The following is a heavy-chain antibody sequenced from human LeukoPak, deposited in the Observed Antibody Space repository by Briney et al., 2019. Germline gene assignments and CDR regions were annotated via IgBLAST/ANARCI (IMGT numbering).Heavy chain of an antibody. D-gene: IGHD6-19*01. J-gene: IGHJ4*02. Sequence: GGSLTPSCEASGFSLDHYAMHWVRQAPGNGLEWVSLISGEGGSPYYADSVKGRFSNSRDNRKNSLDLQMNSLRTEDTALYYCAKDPRRSGWYGDLDYWGQGTLVTVSS. CDR3: AKDPRRSGWYGDLDY. V-gene: IGHV3-43*02. CDR1: GFSLDHYA. CDR2: ISGEGGSP.